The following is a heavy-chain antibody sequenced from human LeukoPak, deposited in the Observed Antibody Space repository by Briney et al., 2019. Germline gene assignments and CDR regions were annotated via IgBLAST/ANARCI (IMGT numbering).Heavy chain of an antibody. V-gene: IGHV1-69*01. D-gene: IGHD2-21*02. J-gene: IGHJ4*02. CDR1: GGTFSSYA. CDR2: IIPIFGTA. CDR3: ARDLGGGDRELTDY. Sequence: GASVKVSCKASGGTFSSYAISWARQAPGQGLEWMGGIIPIFGTANYAQKFQGRVTITADESTSTAYMELSSLRSEDTAVYYCARDLGGGDRELTDYWGQGTLVTVSS.